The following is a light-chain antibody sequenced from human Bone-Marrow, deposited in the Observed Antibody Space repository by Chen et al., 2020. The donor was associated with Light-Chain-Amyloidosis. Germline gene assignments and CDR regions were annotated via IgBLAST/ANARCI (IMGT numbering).Light chain of an antibody. J-gene: IGLJ2*01. CDR1: SSDVGGYNY. Sequence: QSALTQPPSASGSLGQSVPISCTVTSSDVGGYNYFSWYQQHPGKAPQLMISEVSKRPSGVPDRFSGSKSSNTASLTVSGLQPDDEADYYCSSYGGRTNLVFGGGTKLTVL. V-gene: IGLV2-8*01. CDR3: SSYGGRTNLV. CDR2: EVS.